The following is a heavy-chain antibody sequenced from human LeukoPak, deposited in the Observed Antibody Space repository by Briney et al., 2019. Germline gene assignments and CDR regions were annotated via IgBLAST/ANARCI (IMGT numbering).Heavy chain of an antibody. CDR2: INPSVGST. V-gene: IGHV1-46*01. CDR1: GYTFTSYY. J-gene: IGHJ4*02. Sequence: ASVKGSCKASGYTFTSYYMHWVRQAPGQGLEWMGIINPSVGSTSYAQKFQGRVTMTSDTSTSTVYMELSSLRSEDTAVYYCAREIAVQRYYFDYWGQGTLVTVSS. CDR3: AREIAVQRYYFDY. D-gene: IGHD2-21*01.